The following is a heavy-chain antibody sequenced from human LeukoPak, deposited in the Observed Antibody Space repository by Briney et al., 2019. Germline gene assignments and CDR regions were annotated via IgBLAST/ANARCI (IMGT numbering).Heavy chain of an antibody. Sequence: ASVNVSCQASGYTFTTYDINWVRQPTGQGREWMGWINPNSGNTGYTQKFQGRVTMTRNTSISTAYMELSSLRSEDTAVYYCARGRGSGHKENWFDPWGQGTLVTVSS. V-gene: IGHV1-8*01. CDR1: GYTFTTYD. D-gene: IGHD6-19*01. CDR3: ARGRGSGHKENWFDP. J-gene: IGHJ5*02. CDR2: INPNSGNT.